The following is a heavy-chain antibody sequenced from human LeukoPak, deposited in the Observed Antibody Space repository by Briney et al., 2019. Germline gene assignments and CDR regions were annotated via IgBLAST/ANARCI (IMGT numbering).Heavy chain of an antibody. Sequence: SETLSPTCTVSGGSISPYYWSWIRQPPGKGLEWLGYIYYSGNTDYNPSLKSRVAISVDTSKNQFSLELSSVTAADTAVYYCARSTGTTMFIDYWGQGTLVTVSS. CDR1: GGSISPYY. V-gene: IGHV4-59*01. D-gene: IGHD3-10*02. CDR2: IYYSGNT. J-gene: IGHJ4*02. CDR3: ARSTGTTMFIDY.